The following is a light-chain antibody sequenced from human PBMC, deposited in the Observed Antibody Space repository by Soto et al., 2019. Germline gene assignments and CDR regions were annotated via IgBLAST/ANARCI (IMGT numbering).Light chain of an antibody. CDR1: QSVTSTS. V-gene: IGKV3-20*01. CDR3: QLYGYSPMYT. Sequence: EIGLSQSPGTLSLSPGERATLSCRASQSVTSTSLSWYQQKTGHAPRLLIYGAANSATGIPDRFSGRGSGTALTITISRLEPEDFAVYYCQLYGYSPMYTFGQGTTLDIK. J-gene: IGKJ2*01. CDR2: GAA.